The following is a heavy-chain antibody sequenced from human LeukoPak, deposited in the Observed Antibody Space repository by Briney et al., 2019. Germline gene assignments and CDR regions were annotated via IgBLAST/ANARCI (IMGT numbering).Heavy chain of an antibody. CDR2: IGDNSAYT. CDR1: GGSIRGYY. D-gene: IGHD5-12*01. Sequence: PSETLSLTCTVSGGSIRGYYWSWIRQPPGKGLEWVSGIGDNSAYTYYADSVKGRFTISRDNSKNTLYLQMNSLRAEDTAVYYCAKDGYSGYGYYFDYWGQGTLVSVSS. CDR3: AKDGYSGYGYYFDY. J-gene: IGHJ4*02. V-gene: IGHV3-23*01.